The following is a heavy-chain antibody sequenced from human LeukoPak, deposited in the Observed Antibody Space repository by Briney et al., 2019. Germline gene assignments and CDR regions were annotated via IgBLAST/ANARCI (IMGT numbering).Heavy chain of an antibody. J-gene: IGHJ4*02. CDR1: GFTFGDYA. D-gene: IGHD6-19*01. CDR3: ARDGAGSGWYYFDY. Sequence: GGSLRLSCTASGFTFGDYAVSWFRQAPGKGLEWIGFIRGKAYGGATDYAASVKGRFTISRDDSKCIAYLQMNSLKTEDTAVYYCARDGAGSGWYYFDYWGQGTLVIVSS. V-gene: IGHV3-49*03. CDR2: IRGKAYGGAT.